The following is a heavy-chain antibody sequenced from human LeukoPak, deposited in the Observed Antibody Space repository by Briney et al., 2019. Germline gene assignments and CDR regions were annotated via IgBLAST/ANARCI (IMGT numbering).Heavy chain of an antibody. CDR2: ISAYNGNT. CDR1: GYTFTSYG. CDR3: ARDLYTMVRGVTSPIPFDY. J-gene: IGHJ4*02. V-gene: IGHV1-18*01. D-gene: IGHD3-10*01. Sequence: ASVTVSCTASGYTFTSYGISWVRQAPGQGLEWMGWISAYNGNTNYAQKLQGRVTMTTDTSTSTAYMELRSLRSDDTAVYYCARDLYTMVRGVTSPIPFDYWGQGTLVTVSS.